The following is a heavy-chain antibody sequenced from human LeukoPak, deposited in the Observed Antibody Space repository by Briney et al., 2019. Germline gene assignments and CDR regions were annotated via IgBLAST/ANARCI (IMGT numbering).Heavy chain of an antibody. Sequence: PGGSLRLSCAASGFTFSSYGMHCVRQAPGKGLEWVAVIWYDGSNKYYADSVKGRFTISRDNSKNTLYLQMNSLRAEDTAVYYCARDGILTTNDYWGQGTLVTVSS. D-gene: IGHD3-9*01. J-gene: IGHJ4*02. CDR1: GFTFSSYG. CDR3: ARDGILTTNDY. V-gene: IGHV3-33*01. CDR2: IWYDGSNK.